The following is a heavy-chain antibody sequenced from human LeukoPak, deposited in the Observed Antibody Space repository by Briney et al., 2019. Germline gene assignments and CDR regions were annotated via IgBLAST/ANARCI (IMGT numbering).Heavy chain of an antibody. CDR1: GFTFSTYS. D-gene: IGHD2-15*01. CDR2: ISSRSSYI. CDR3: ARAYCSGGNCYPFDY. J-gene: IGHJ4*02. V-gene: IGHV3-21*01. Sequence: GGSLRLSGAASGFTFSTYSMNWVRQAPGKGLEWVSSISSRSSYIYYADSVKGRFTISRDNAKNSLYLQMHSLRAEDTAVYYCARAYCSGGNCYPFDYWGQGTLVTVSS.